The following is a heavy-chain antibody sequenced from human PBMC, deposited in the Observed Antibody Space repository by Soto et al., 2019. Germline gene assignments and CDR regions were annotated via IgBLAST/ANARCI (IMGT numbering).Heavy chain of an antibody. D-gene: IGHD6-13*01. V-gene: IGHV1-69*13. CDR3: AREGGVEGRSWSFDGAIWFDT. Sequence: SVKVSCKASGGTFSSYAISWVRQAPGQGLEWMGGIIPIFGTANYAQKFQGRVTITADESTSTAYMELISLRSEDTAVYYCAREGGVEGRSWSFDGAIWFDTWGQGILVAVSS. J-gene: IGHJ5*02. CDR2: IIPIFGTA. CDR1: GGTFSSYA.